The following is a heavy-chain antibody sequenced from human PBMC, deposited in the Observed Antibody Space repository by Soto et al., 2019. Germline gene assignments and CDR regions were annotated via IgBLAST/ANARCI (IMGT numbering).Heavy chain of an antibody. D-gene: IGHD3-16*01. CDR1: GFTFRSYV. J-gene: IGHJ1*01. Sequence: QVQLVESGGGVVQPGTSLRVSCVGSGFTFRSYVIHWVRQAPGKGLEWVALTSYDGSDKYYGDSVRGRFTISRDNSRNTVEPQMDSLRLEDTALYYCARWGTTGGLDVWGQGTLVSVSS. V-gene: IGHV3-30*19. CDR3: ARWGTTGGLDV. CDR2: TSYDGSDK.